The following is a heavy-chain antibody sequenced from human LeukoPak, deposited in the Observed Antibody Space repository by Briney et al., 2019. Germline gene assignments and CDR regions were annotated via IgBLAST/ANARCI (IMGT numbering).Heavy chain of an antibody. J-gene: IGHJ6*03. CDR3: ARDQYSYGYMDV. CDR1: GFTFSSYS. D-gene: IGHD5-18*01. V-gene: IGHV3-21*01. Sequence: GGSLRLSCAASGFTFSSYSMHWVRQAPGKGLEWVSSISISSRHIYYADSVKGRFTISRDNAKNSLYLQMNSLRAEDTAVYYCARDQYSYGYMDVWGKGTTVTVSS. CDR2: ISISSRHI.